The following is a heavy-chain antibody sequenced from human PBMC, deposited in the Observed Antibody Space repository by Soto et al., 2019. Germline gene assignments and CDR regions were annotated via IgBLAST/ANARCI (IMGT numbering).Heavy chain of an antibody. CDR3: AREVALGSGKWFDT. V-gene: IGHV1-2*02. Sequence: QVQLVQSGAEVKNPGASVTVSCKASGYPFTVYYMHWVRQAPGQGPGWMGWIDPKSGGPHYAQKLQGRVTMTRDSSSSTAYMDLNNLRSDDAAVYYCAREVALGSGKWFDTWGQGTRVTVSS. CDR2: IDPKSGGP. J-gene: IGHJ5*02. CDR1: GYPFTVYY. D-gene: IGHD2-15*01.